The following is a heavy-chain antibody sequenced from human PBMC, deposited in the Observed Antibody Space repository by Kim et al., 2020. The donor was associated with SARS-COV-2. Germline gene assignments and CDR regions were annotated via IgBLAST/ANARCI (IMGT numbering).Heavy chain of an antibody. Sequence: GGSLRLSCVASGFTFTTYTMNWVRQAPGKGLEWVSGISGGGGSTYYADSVKGRFTISRDSSKNTLYLQMNSLRVEDTAVYYCAKESRVTTQTTGGDFFDSRGQGTLVTVSS. J-gene: IGHJ4*02. D-gene: IGHD4-17*01. V-gene: IGHV3-23*01. CDR2: ISGGGGST. CDR1: GFTFTTYT. CDR3: AKESRVTTQTTGGDFFDS.